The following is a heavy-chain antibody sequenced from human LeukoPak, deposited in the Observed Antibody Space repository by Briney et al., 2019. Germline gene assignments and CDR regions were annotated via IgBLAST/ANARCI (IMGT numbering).Heavy chain of an antibody. J-gene: IGHJ2*01. V-gene: IGHV3-30-3*01. CDR1: GFTFSSFA. CDR3: ARDAGGAFYWYFDL. D-gene: IGHD3-16*01. CDR2: MSYDGCND. Sequence: GGSLRLSCAASGFTFSSFAMHWARQAPGKGLEWLAVMSYDGCNDYYTGSLKGRLSMSRDNSRNTLSLQIKSLRPDDTAVYYCARDAGGAFYWYFDLWGRGTLVTVSS.